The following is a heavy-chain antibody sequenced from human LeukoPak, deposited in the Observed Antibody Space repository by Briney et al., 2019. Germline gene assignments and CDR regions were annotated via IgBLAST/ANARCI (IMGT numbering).Heavy chain of an antibody. J-gene: IGHJ3*02. D-gene: IGHD3-3*01. Sequence: GGSLRLSCAASGLTFNIYWMSWIRQAPGKGLDWVANIKPDGSAVYYLDSVKGRFTISRDNAQNSVFLQMNTLRFEETAVYYCAGHRAKYYEDSFDIWGQGPMVTVS. CDR1: GLTFNIYW. CDR2: IKPDGSAV. CDR3: AGHRAKYYEDSFDI. V-gene: IGHV3-7*01.